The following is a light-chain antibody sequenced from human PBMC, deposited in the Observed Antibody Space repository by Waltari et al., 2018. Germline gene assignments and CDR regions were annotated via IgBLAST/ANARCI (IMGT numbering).Light chain of an antibody. CDR3: QSFDISLNGAV. CDR1: SSNPGTGHD. J-gene: IGLJ1*01. CDR2: TNI. Sequence: QSVLTQPPSVSGAPGQRVPISCTGGSSNPGTGHDVPWYQQLPGTAPKLLIYTNIYRPSGVPDRFSGSKSGTSASLIIAGLQAEDAADYYCQSFDISLNGAVFGAGTKVTVL. V-gene: IGLV1-40*01.